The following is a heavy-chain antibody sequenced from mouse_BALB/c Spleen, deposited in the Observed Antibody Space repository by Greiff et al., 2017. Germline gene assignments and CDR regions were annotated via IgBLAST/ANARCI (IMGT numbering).Heavy chain of an antibody. CDR2: ISSGGSYT. CDR1: GFTFSSYG. V-gene: IGHV5-6*01. D-gene: IGHD4-1*01. J-gene: IGHJ2*01. Sequence: EVMLVESGGDLVKPGGSLKLSCAASGFTFSSYGMSWVRQTPDKRLEWVATISSGGSYTYYPDSVKGRFTISRDNAKNTLYLQMSSLKSEDTAMYYCARHGENWDSFDYWGQGTTLTVSS. CDR3: ARHGENWDSFDY.